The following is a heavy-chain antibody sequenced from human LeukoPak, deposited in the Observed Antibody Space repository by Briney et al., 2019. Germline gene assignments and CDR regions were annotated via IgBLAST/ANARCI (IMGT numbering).Heavy chain of an antibody. CDR3: AREMSLSSSGWYRHFDY. J-gene: IGHJ4*02. CDR1: GFTFSSYG. V-gene: IGHV3-33*01. CDR2: VWYDGSNK. Sequence: GRSLRLSCAASGFTFSSYGMHWVRKAPAKGLERVAVVWYDGSNKYYADSVKGRFTISRDNSKNTLYLQMNSLRAEDTAVYYCAREMSLSSSGWYRHFDYWGQGTLVTVSS. D-gene: IGHD6-19*01.